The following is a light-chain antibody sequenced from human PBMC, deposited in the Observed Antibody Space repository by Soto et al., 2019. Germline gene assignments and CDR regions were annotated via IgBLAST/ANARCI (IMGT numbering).Light chain of an antibody. CDR3: QQYANSPPT. J-gene: IGKJ4*01. CDR1: QSVSSSY. Sequence: EIVLTQSPGTLSLSPGERATLSCRASQSVSSSYLAWYQQKPGQAPRLLIYGASSRATGIPDRFSGSGSGSDFTLTISGLEPEDFAAYYCQQYANSPPTFGGGTKVEI. CDR2: GAS. V-gene: IGKV3-20*01.